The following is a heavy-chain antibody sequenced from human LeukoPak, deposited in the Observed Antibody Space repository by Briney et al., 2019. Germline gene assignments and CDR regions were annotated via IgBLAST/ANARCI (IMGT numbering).Heavy chain of an antibody. V-gene: IGHV3-49*04. J-gene: IGHJ4*02. Sequence: GGSLRLSCTASGFTFGDYAVSWVRQAPGKGLEWVGFIRSKAYGGTTEYAASVKGRFTISRDDSKSIAYLQMNSLKTEDTAVYYCTRAPSPGGSPYYFDYWGQGTLVTVSS. CDR1: GFTFGDYA. CDR3: TRAPSPGGSPYYFDY. CDR2: IRSKAYGGTT.